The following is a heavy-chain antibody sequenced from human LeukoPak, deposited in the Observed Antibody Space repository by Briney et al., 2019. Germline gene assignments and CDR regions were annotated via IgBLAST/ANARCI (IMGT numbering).Heavy chain of an antibody. D-gene: IGHD5-18*01. CDR3: ARERDTAMDYYYYHYMDV. V-gene: IGHV4-4*07. Sequence: SETLSLTCTVSGGSISSYYWSWIRQPAGKGLEWIGRIYTSGSTNYNPSLKSRVTMSVDTSKNQFSLKLSSVTAADTAVYYCARERDTAMDYYYYHYMDVWGKGTTVTVSS. J-gene: IGHJ6*03. CDR1: GGSISSYY. CDR2: IYTSGST.